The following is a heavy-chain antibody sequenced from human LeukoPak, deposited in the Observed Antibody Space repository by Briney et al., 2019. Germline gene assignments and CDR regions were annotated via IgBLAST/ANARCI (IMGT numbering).Heavy chain of an antibody. D-gene: IGHD6-13*01. J-gene: IGHJ3*02. CDR3: ARGSEQRLVPDAFDI. CDR1: GGSISSGGYS. V-gene: IGHV4-30-2*01. Sequence: SQTLSLTCAVSGGSISSGGYSWSWIRQPPGKGLEWIGYIYHGGSTYYNPSLKSRVTISVDRSKNQFSLKLSSVTAADTAVYYCARGSEQRLVPDAFDIWGQGTMVTVSS. CDR2: IYHGGST.